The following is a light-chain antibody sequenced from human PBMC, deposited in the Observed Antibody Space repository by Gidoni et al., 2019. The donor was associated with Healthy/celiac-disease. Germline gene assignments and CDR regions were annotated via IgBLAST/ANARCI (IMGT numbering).Light chain of an antibody. CDR2: AAS. CDR1: QSISSY. V-gene: IGKV1-39*01. CDR3: QQSYSTPT. Sequence: DSQMTQSPSSLSASVGDRVTITCRASQSISSYLNWYQQKPGKAPQLLIYAASGLQSGFPSIFSGCESGTDFTLTISSLQPEDFATYYCQQSYSTPTFGGGTKVEIK. J-gene: IGKJ4*01.